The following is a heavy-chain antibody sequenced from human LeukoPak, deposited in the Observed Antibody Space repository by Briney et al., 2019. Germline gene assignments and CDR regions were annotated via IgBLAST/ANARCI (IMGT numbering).Heavy chain of an antibody. CDR3: AGGLLYYYDSSGYYVGYYYYMDV. Sequence: PSETLSLTCAVYGGSFSGYYWSWIRQPPGKGLEWIGEINHSGSTNYNPSLKSRVTISVDTSKNQFSLKLSSVTAADTAVYYCAGGLLYYYDSSGYYVGYYYYMDVWGKGTTVTVSS. CDR1: GGSFSGYY. D-gene: IGHD3-22*01. V-gene: IGHV4-34*01. CDR2: INHSGST. J-gene: IGHJ6*03.